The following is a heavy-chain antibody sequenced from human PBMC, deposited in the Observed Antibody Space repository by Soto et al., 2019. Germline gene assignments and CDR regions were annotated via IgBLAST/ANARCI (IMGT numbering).Heavy chain of an antibody. D-gene: IGHD1-26*01. Sequence: GSLRLSCAASGFTFSSSEMYWVRQAPGKGLEWVSYIHPSGQPIFSADSVKGRFTISRDNAKNLLYLQMSRLRAEDSAVYYCARRASRWGQGTMVTVSS. V-gene: IGHV3-48*03. CDR3: ARRASR. CDR2: IHPSGQPI. J-gene: IGHJ3*01. CDR1: GFTFSSSE.